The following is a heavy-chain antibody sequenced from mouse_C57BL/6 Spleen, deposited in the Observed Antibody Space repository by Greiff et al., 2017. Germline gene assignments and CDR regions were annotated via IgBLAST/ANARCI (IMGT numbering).Heavy chain of an antibody. CDR1: GYTFTDYY. V-gene: IGHV1-77*01. CDR3: SRKDVPDAMDY. CDR2: IGPGSGST. Sequence: VQLQQPGAELVKPGASVKLSCKASGYTFTDYYINWVKQRPGQGLEWIGKIGPGSGSTYYNEKFKGKATLTADKSSSTAYMQLSSLTSEESAVNYCSRKDVPDAMDYWGQGTSVTVSS. J-gene: IGHJ4*01.